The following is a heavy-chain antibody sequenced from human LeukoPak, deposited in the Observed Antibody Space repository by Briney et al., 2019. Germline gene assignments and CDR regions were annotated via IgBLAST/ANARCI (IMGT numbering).Heavy chain of an antibody. V-gene: IGHV3-7*03. CDR3: TTSDCEY. CDR2: IKPDGNDK. Sequence: GGSLRLSCVASGFTFNIHWMTWVRQAPGKGLEWVATIKPDGNDKFLVDSVKGRFTISGDNAKTSLFLQMNSPRAEDTAMYYCTTSDCEYWGQGALVTVSS. CDR1: GFTFNIHW. J-gene: IGHJ4*02.